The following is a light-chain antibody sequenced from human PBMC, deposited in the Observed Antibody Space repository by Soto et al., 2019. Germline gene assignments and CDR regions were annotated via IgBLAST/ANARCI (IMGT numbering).Light chain of an antibody. CDR2: RNN. J-gene: IGLJ2*01. Sequence: QSVLTKPPSASGTPGQRVTISCSGSSSNLGSNYVYWYQQLPGPAPKLVIYRNNQRPSGVPDRFSGSKSGTSASLAISVLRSEDEADYYCAAWDDSLSGPVFGGGTKLTVL. CDR3: AAWDDSLSGPV. V-gene: IGLV1-47*01. CDR1: SSNLGSNY.